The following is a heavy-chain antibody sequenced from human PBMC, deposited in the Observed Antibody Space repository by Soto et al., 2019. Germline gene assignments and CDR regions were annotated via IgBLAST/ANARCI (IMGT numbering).Heavy chain of an antibody. CDR2: INPSGGST. D-gene: IGHD3-3*01. CDR1: GYTFTSYY. CDR3: ARVRDFWPPSLGYGMDV. J-gene: IGHJ6*02. Sequence: ASVKVSCKASGYTFTSYYMHWVRQAPGQGLEWMGIINPSGGSTSYAQKFQGRVTMTRDTSTSTVYMELSSLRSEDTAVYYCARVRDFWPPSLGYGMDVWGQGTTVTVS. V-gene: IGHV1-46*01.